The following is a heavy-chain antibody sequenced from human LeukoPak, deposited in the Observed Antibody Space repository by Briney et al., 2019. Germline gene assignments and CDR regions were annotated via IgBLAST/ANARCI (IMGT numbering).Heavy chain of an antibody. Sequence: GASVKVSCKASGYTFTDYFIHWVRRVPGQGLEWMGWIGPKSGDTSYSQKFQGRVTVTRDTSISTAYMDLSRLRFDDTAVYYCGRNRLGKALDIWGQGTMVTVSS. CDR3: GRNRLGKALDI. V-gene: IGHV1-2*02. CDR1: GYTFTDYF. D-gene: IGHD7-27*01. CDR2: IGPKSGDT. J-gene: IGHJ3*02.